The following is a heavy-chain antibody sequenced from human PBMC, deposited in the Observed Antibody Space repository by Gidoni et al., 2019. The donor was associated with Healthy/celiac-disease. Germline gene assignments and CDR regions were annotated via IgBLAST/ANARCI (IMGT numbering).Heavy chain of an antibody. D-gene: IGHD3-22*01. V-gene: IGHV4-31*03. CDR1: GGSITRGGYY. CDR3: ARDDYDSSGSPFDI. Sequence: QVQLQESGPGLVKPSQTLSLICTVSGGSITRGGYYWSWIRQHPGKGLEWIGYIYYSGSTYYNPSLKSRVTISVDTSKNQFSLKLSSVTSADTAVYYCARDDYDSSGSPFDIWGQGTMVTVSS. J-gene: IGHJ3*02. CDR2: IYYSGST.